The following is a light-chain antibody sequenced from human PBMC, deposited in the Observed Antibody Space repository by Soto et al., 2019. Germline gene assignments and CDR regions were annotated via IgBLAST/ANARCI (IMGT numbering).Light chain of an antibody. CDR2: GTS. Sequence: EIVLTQSPGTLSLSPGERATLSCRASQSVSSSYLAWYQQKPGQAPRLLIYGTSNRATGIPDRFSGSGSGTDFTLTINGVEHEDFVVYYCQQYLSSRTFGQGTKVDIK. J-gene: IGKJ1*01. CDR1: QSVSSSY. V-gene: IGKV3-20*01. CDR3: QQYLSSRT.